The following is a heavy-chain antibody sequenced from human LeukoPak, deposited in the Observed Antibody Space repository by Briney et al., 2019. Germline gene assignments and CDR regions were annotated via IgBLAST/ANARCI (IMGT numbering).Heavy chain of an antibody. CDR3: AKLTLATTVGGIFNHRKNYYYGMDV. D-gene: IGHD3-10*01. CDR2: ISDSGDST. J-gene: IGHJ6*04. CDR1: GFTFSTYA. V-gene: IGHV3-23*01. Sequence: GGSLRLSCAASGFTFSTYAMSWVRQTPGKGLEGGSIISDSGDSTYYADSVKGRFTISRDNSKNTLYLQMNSLRAEDTAVYYCAKLTLATTVGGIFNHRKNYYYGMDVWGKGPTVTVPS.